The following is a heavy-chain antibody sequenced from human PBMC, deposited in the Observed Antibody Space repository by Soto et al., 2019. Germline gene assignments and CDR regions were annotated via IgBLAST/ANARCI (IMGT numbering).Heavy chain of an antibody. CDR2: INHSGAA. D-gene: IGHD3-10*01. CDR3: AKNFGA. V-gene: IGHV4-34*02. CDR1: GGSLSDSY. Sequence: QVQLQQWGAGLLKPSETLSLTCAVYGGSLSDSYWSWIRQPPGKGLEWIGDINHSGAANYNPSLKNRATISVDTSQNHFSLRLNSVTAADTAVNYCAKNFGAWGQGTLVAVSS. J-gene: IGHJ5*02.